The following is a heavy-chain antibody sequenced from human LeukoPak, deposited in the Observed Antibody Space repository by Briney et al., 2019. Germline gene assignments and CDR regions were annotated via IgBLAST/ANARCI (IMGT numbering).Heavy chain of an antibody. J-gene: IGHJ4*02. CDR2: MNPNSGNI. V-gene: IGHV1-8*01. CDR1: GYTFTSYD. D-gene: IGHD3-10*01. CDR3: ARGSSYYPFDY. Sequence: ASVKVSCKASGYTFTSYDINWVRQATGQGLEWMGWMNPNSGNIGYAQKFQGRVTMTRSTSISTAYMELSSLRSEDTAVYYCARGSSYYPFDYWGQGTLVTVSS.